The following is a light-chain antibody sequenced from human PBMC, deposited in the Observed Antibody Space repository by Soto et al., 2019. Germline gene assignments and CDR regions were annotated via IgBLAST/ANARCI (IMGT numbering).Light chain of an antibody. V-gene: IGKV1-6*01. Sequence: AIQMTQSPSSLSASVGDRVTITCRASQDIRNELGWYQQRPGKAPKLLIYAASTLQSGVPSRVSASGSCTDFTRTISSLQPEDFATDYCLQDYNYPRSFGPGTKVEIK. CDR3: LQDYNYPRS. CDR2: AAS. CDR1: QDIRNE. J-gene: IGKJ1*01.